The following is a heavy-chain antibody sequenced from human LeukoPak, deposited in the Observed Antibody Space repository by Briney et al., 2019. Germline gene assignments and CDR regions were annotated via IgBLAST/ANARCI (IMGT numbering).Heavy chain of an antibody. J-gene: IGHJ6*03. D-gene: IGHD5-24*01. Sequence: SETLSLTCTVSGGSISSYYWSWIRQPPGKGLEWIGYIYTSGSTNYNPSLKSRVTISVDTSKNQFSLKLSSVTAADTAVYYCAREMATIMGYYYYYYMDVWGKGTTVTVSS. V-gene: IGHV4-4*09. CDR1: GGSISSYY. CDR3: AREMATIMGYYYYYYMDV. CDR2: IYTSGST.